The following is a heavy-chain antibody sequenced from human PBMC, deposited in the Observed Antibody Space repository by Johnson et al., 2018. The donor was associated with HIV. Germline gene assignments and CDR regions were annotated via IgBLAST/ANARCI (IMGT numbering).Heavy chain of an antibody. D-gene: IGHD3-16*01. CDR2: ISYDGSNK. CDR3: ARGSRYTHDNDDVYLLQAFDI. J-gene: IGHJ3*02. Sequence: QVQLVESGGGVVQPGRSLRLSCAASGFTCSSYAMHWVRQAPGKGLEWVAVISYDGSNKYYADSVKGRFTISRDNSKNTLYLQMNTLRADDTAVYYCARGSRYTHDNDDVYLLQAFDIWGQGTMVTVSS. CDR1: GFTCSSYA. V-gene: IGHV3-30*04.